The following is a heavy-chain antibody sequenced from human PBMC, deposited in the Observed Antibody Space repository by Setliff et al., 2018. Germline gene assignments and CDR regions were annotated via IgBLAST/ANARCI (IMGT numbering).Heavy chain of an antibody. CDR2: ISAYNGNT. D-gene: IGHD5-18*01. CDR3: ARDIVDTAMVYYFDY. J-gene: IGHJ4*02. CDR1: GYTFTSYG. V-gene: IGHV1-18*01. Sequence: TCKASGYTFTSYGISWVRQAPGQGLEWMGWISAYNGNTNYAQKLQGRVTMTTDTSTSTAYMELSSLRSEDTAVYYCARDIVDTAMVYYFDYWGQGTLVTVSS.